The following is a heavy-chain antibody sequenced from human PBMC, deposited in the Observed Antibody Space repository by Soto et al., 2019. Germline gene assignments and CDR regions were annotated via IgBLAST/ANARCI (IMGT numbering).Heavy chain of an antibody. Sequence: QLLLVQSGAEVKKSGSSVKVSCKASGGSFSSLVISWLRQAPGQGPEWMGGINPMLGVANFAQKFQDRVTITADESTTTAYMELSSLRSEDTAVSYCARGPAQFDPWGQGTLVTVSS. CDR2: INPMLGVA. CDR1: GGSFSSLV. J-gene: IGHJ5*02. V-gene: IGHV1-69*01. D-gene: IGHD2-2*01. CDR3: ARGPAQFDP.